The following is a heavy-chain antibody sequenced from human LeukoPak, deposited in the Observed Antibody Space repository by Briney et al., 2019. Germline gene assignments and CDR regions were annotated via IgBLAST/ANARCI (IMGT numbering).Heavy chain of an antibody. CDR1: GFTFSSYA. V-gene: IGHV3-23*01. CDR2: ISGSGDST. J-gene: IGHJ4*02. Sequence: GGSLRLSCAASGFTFSSYAMSWVRQAPGKGLEWVSAISGSGDSTYYGDSAKGRFTISRDNSKNTLYLQMNSLRAEDTAVYYCAVMWLRNIDYWGQGTLVTVSS. D-gene: IGHD3-22*01. CDR3: AVMWLRNIDY.